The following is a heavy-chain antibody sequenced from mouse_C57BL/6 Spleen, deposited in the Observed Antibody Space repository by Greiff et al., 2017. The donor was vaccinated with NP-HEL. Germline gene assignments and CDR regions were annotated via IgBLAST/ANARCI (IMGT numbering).Heavy chain of an antibody. CDR3: ARYYYGSSSYAMDY. Sequence: EVQRVESEGGLVQPGSSMKLSCTASGFTFSDYYMAWVRQVPEKGLEWVANINYDGSSTYYLDSLKSRFIISRDNAKNILYLQMSSLKSEDTATYYCARYYYGSSSYAMDYWGQGTSVTVSS. V-gene: IGHV5-16*01. D-gene: IGHD1-1*01. CDR2: INYDGSST. J-gene: IGHJ4*01. CDR1: GFTFSDYY.